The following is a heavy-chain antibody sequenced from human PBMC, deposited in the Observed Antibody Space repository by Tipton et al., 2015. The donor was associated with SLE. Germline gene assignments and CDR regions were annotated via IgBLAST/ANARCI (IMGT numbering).Heavy chain of an antibody. Sequence: SLRLCCAASGFTFSSYEMNWVRQAPGKGLEWVSYISSSGSTIYYADSVKGRFTISRDNAKNSLYLQMNSLRAEDTAVYYCARDLEETGDFPNAFDIWGQGTMVTVSS. CDR3: ARDLEETGDFPNAFDI. J-gene: IGHJ3*02. CDR1: GFTFSSYE. V-gene: IGHV3-48*03. CDR2: ISSSGSTI. D-gene: IGHD7-27*01.